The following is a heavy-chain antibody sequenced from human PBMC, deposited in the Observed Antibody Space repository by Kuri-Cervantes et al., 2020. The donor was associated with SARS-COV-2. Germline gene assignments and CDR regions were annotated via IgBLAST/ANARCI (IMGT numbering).Heavy chain of an antibody. V-gene: IGHV3-30*02. CDR1: GFTFSSYG. CDR2: IRYDESNK. Sequence: GGSLRLSCAASGFTFSSYGMHWVRQAPGKGLEWVAFIRYDESNKYYADSVKGRFTISRDNSKNTLYLQMNSLRAEDTAVYYCATALIVATVDYWGQGTLVTVSS. D-gene: IGHD5-12*01. J-gene: IGHJ4*02. CDR3: ATALIVATVDY.